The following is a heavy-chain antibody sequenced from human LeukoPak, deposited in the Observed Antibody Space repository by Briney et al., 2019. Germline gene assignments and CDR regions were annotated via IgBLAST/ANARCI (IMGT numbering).Heavy chain of an antibody. CDR3: AREVDYGDYDY. V-gene: IGHV3-48*01. CDR2: ISSSSSTI. Sequence: PGGSLRLSCAASGFTFSNYNMNWVRQAPGKGLEWVSYISSSSSTIYYADSVKGRFTISRDNAKNSLYLQMNSLRAEDTAVYYCAREVDYGDYDYWGQGTLVTVSS. D-gene: IGHD4-17*01. J-gene: IGHJ4*02. CDR1: GFTFSNYN.